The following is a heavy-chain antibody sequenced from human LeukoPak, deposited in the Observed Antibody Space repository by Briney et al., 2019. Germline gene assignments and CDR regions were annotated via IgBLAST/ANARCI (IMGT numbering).Heavy chain of an antibody. Sequence: PGGSLRLSCAASGFIFSSYAMSWVRQAPGKGLEWVSAITDTGGSTYYADSVKGRFTISRDNSKNTLYLQMSSLRAEDTAVYYCAKGSAGGRPYYFDYWGQGTLVTVSS. CDR3: AKGSAGGRPYYFDY. D-gene: IGHD2-8*02. CDR1: GFIFSSYA. V-gene: IGHV3-23*01. CDR2: ITDTGGST. J-gene: IGHJ4*02.